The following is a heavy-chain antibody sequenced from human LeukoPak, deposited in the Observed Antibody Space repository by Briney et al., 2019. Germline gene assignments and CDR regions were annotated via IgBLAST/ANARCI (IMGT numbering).Heavy chain of an antibody. Sequence: SETLSLTCTVSGGSISSYYWSWIRQPPGKGLEWIGYIYYSGSTNYNPSLKSRVTISVDTSKNQFSLKLSSVTAADTAVYYCARAGGYYYYYYMDVWGKGTTVTISS. V-gene: IGHV4-59*01. J-gene: IGHJ6*03. CDR1: GGSISSYY. CDR3: ARAGGYYYYYYMDV. D-gene: IGHD2-15*01. CDR2: IYYSGST.